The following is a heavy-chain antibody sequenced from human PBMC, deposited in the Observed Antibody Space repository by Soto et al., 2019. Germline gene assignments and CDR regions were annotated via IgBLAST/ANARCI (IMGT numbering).Heavy chain of an antibody. J-gene: IGHJ4*02. Sequence: GGSLRLSCAASGFTFSNAWMNWVRQAPGKGLEWVGRIKSKTDGGTTDYAAPVKGRFTISICDSKNTLYLQMNSLKTEDTAVYYCATDQRLIGALDYWGQGTLVTVSS. CDR2: IKSKTDGGTT. CDR1: GFTFSNAW. CDR3: ATDQRLIGALDY. V-gene: IGHV3-15*01. D-gene: IGHD3-22*01.